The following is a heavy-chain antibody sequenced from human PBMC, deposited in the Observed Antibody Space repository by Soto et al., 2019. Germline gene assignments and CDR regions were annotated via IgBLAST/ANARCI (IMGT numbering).Heavy chain of an antibody. D-gene: IGHD3-22*01. V-gene: IGHV3-48*02. CDR1: GFTFSSYA. Sequence: EVQLVESGGGLVQPGGSLRLSCAASGFTFSSYAMNWVRQAPGKGLEWVSYISTSSSIIYYADSVKGRFTISRDNAKNSLYLQMNSLRDEDTAVYYCARDFRDSSGNYYFDYWGQGTLVTVSS. J-gene: IGHJ4*02. CDR3: ARDFRDSSGNYYFDY. CDR2: ISTSSSII.